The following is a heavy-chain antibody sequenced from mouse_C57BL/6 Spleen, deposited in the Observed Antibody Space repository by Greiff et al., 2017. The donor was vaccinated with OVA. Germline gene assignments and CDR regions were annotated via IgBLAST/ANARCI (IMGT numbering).Heavy chain of an antibody. CDR2: IDPSDSYT. Sequence: QVQLQQPGAELVMPGASVKLSCTASGYTFTSYWMPWVKQRPGQGLEWIGEIDPSDSYTNYNQKFKGKSTLTVDKSSSTAYMQLSSLTSEDSAVYYCARSDSSYAMDYWGQGTSVTVSS. J-gene: IGHJ4*01. V-gene: IGHV1-69*01. CDR1: GYTFTSYW. CDR3: ARSDSSYAMDY. D-gene: IGHD2-4*01.